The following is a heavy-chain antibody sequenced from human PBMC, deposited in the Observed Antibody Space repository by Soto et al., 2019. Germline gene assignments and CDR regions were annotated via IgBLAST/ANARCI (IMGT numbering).Heavy chain of an antibody. CDR2: IIPIFGTA. J-gene: IGHJ6*02. Sequence: ASVKVSCKASGGTFNSYAISWVRQAPGQGLEWMGGIIPIFGTANYAQKFQGRVTITADESTSTAYMELSSLRSEDTAVYYCARRWFGELYNYYYYYGMDVWGQGTTVTVSS. D-gene: IGHD3-10*01. CDR3: ARRWFGELYNYYYYYGMDV. CDR1: GGTFNSYA. V-gene: IGHV1-69*13.